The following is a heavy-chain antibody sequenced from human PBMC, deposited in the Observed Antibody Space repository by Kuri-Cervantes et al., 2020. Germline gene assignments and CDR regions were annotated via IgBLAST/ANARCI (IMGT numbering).Heavy chain of an antibody. CDR1: GGTFTGHY. CDR3: ASRSSTSSYYYMDV. V-gene: IGHV1-2*02. D-gene: IGHD2-2*01. Sequence: VSCKATGGTFTGHYMHWVRQAPGQGLEWMGWINPNSGGTNYAQKFQGRVTMTRDTSISTAYMELSRLRSDDTAVYYCASRSSTSSYYYMDVWGKGTTVTVSS. J-gene: IGHJ6*03. CDR2: INPNSGGT.